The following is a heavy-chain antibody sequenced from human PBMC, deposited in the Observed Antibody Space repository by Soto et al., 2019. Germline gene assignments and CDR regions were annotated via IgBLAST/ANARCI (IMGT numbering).Heavy chain of an antibody. J-gene: IGHJ4*02. CDR2: IYYSGST. Sequence: LSDTCSVANGSSSSSSYYRGRIRQPPGKGLEWIGSIYYSGSTYYNPSLKSRVTISVDTSKNQFSLKLSSVTAADTAVYYCARLYYDILTGPHYFAYWGQGTLVPVSS. CDR3: ARLYYDILTGPHYFAY. V-gene: IGHV4-39*01. D-gene: IGHD3-9*01. CDR1: NGSSSSSSYY.